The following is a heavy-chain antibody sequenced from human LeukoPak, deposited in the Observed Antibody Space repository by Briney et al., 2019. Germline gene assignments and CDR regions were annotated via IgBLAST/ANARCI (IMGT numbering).Heavy chain of an antibody. Sequence: PSETLSLTCSVSGDSVSNLYPYWSWIRQPPGKGLEWIGHVFQSGSTHYNPSLKSRVTISADTSRNQFFLRMSSVTAADTAVYYCARGRGFGFGIDYWGQENLVTVSS. J-gene: IGHJ4*02. D-gene: IGHD5-12*01. V-gene: IGHV4-61*01. CDR2: VFQSGST. CDR1: GDSVSNLYPY. CDR3: ARGRGFGFGIDY.